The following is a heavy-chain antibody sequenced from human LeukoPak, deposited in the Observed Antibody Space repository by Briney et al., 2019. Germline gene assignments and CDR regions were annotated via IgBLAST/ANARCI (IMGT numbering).Heavy chain of an antibody. D-gene: IGHD1-26*01. J-gene: IGHJ6*03. CDR3: AKEVGARGVGVNMDV. V-gene: IGHV3-23*01. Sequence: PGGSLRLSCAASGFTFSGYAMNWVRQAPGKGLEWVSAISGGGSSTYFADSVKGRFTISRDNSKNTMYLQMNSLRAEDTAVYYCAKEVGARGVGVNMDVWGKGTTVTVSS. CDR1: GFTFSGYA. CDR2: ISGGGSST.